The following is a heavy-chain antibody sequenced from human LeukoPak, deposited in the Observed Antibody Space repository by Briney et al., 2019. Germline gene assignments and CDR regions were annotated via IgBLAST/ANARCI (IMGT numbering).Heavy chain of an antibody. V-gene: IGHV1-8*02. J-gene: IGHJ4*02. CDR3: GIEVTFGRRGY. Sequence: GASVKVSCKASGYTFTGYYMHWVRQAPGQGLEWMGWMNPNSGNTGYAQKFQGRVTMTRNTSISTAYMELSSLRSEDTAVYYCGIEVTFGRRGYWGQGTLVTVSS. CDR2: MNPNSGNT. CDR1: GYTFTGYY. D-gene: IGHD3-16*01.